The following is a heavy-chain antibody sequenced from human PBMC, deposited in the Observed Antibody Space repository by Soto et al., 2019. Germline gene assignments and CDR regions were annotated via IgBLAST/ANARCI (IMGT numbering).Heavy chain of an antibody. D-gene: IGHD2-2*01. CDR2: MNPNSGNT. V-gene: IGHV1-8*01. J-gene: IGHJ6*02. CDR3: ARHARAHSYYYGVDV. Sequence: GASVKVSCKASGYTFTSYDINWVRQATGQGLEWMGWMNPNSGNTGYAQKFQGRVTMTRNTSISTAYMELSSLRSEDTAVYYCARHARAHSYYYGVDVWGQGTTVTVSS. CDR1: GYTFTSYD.